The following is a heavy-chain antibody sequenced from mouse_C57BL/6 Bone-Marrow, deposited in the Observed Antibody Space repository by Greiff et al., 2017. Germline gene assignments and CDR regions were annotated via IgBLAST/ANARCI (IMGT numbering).Heavy chain of an antibody. CDR3: AIPLYYYGSPFDY. CDR2: IYPRSGNT. Sequence: QVQLQQSGAELARPGASVKLSCKASGYTFTSYGISWVKQRTGPGLEWIGEIYPRSGNTYYTEKFTGKATLTADKSSSTAYMELRSLTSEDSAVYFCAIPLYYYGSPFDYWGQGTTLTVSS. V-gene: IGHV1-81*01. CDR1: GYTFTSYG. J-gene: IGHJ2*01. D-gene: IGHD1-1*01.